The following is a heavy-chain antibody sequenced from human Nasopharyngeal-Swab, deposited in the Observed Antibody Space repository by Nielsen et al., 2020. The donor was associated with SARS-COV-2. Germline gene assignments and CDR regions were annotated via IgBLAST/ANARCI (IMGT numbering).Heavy chain of an antibody. CDR3: ARGAIDYYDGSGYGD. D-gene: IGHD3-22*01. J-gene: IGHJ4*02. Sequence: WIRQPPGKGLEWIGYIYYSGSTYYNPSLKSRVTISVDTSKNQFSLKLSSVTAADTAVYYCARGAIDYYDGSGYGDWGQGTLVT. CDR2: IYYSGST. V-gene: IGHV4-31*02.